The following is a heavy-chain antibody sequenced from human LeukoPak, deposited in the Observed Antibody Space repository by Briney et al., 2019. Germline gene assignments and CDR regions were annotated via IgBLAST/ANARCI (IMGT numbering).Heavy chain of an antibody. CDR1: GGSISSSTFH. V-gene: IGHV4-39*01. D-gene: IGHD4-23*01. Sequence: SQTLSLTCTVSGGSISSSTFHWGWIRQPPGKGLEWIGNIYYSGSTYYNPSLKSRVTISVDTSKNQFSLKLSSVTAADTAVYYCTRSGTMVVMRPMYYWGQGTLVTVSS. CDR3: TRSGTMVVMRPMYY. CDR2: IYYSGST. J-gene: IGHJ4*02.